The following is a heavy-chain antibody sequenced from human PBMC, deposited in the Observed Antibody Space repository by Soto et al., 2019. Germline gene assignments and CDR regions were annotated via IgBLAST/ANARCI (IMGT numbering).Heavy chain of an antibody. J-gene: IGHJ4*02. CDR3: ARSSTTVTTLDY. CDR1: GGSISSGGYS. CDR2: IYHSGST. Sequence: PSETLSLTCAVSGGSISSGGYSWSWIRQPPGKGLEWVGYIYHSGSTYYNPSLKSRVTISVDRSKNQFSLRLSSVTAADTAVYFCARSSTTVTTLDYWGQGTLVTVSS. V-gene: IGHV4-30-2*01. D-gene: IGHD1-1*01.